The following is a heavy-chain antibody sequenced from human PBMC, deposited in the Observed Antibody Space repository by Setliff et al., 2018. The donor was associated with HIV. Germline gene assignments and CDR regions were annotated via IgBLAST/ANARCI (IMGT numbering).Heavy chain of an antibody. D-gene: IGHD6-6*01. Sequence: GESLKISCKASGYSFTNYWIGWVRQMPGKGLEWMGIIYPGDSDPRYSPSFQGQVTISVDRSINTAYLQWSSLTTSDTAVYFCASRPRGDSSFAYFQHWGQGTLVTVSS. V-gene: IGHV5-51*01. CDR2: IYPGDSDP. CDR3: ASRPRGDSSFAYFQH. CDR1: GYSFTNYW. J-gene: IGHJ1*01.